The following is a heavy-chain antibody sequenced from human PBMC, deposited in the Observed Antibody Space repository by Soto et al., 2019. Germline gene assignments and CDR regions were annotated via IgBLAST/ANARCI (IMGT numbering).Heavy chain of an antibody. CDR3: ARGEDAFFYYGLDV. CDR1: GGSITSSY. CDR2: IYDTGISGYTPST. J-gene: IGHJ6*02. V-gene: IGHV4-59*01. Sequence: QVQLQESGPRLVKPSATLSLTCTVSGGSITSSYWSWIRRPPGKGLEWIAYIYDTGISGYTPSTSYNPSLKSRGTMSVDTSKSQFSRKLTSVTAADTAVYYCARGEDAFFYYGLDVWGQGITVTVSS.